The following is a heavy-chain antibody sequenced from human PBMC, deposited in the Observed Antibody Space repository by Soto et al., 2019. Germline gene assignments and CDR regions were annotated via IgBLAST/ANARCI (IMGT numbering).Heavy chain of an antibody. CDR2: ISAYDGKT. CDR1: GYTFNTYC. CDR3: ARDPHEFWTSYWFDP. V-gene: IGHV1-18*01. D-gene: IGHD3-3*01. Sequence: ASVKVSCKTSGYTFNTYCINWVRQAPGQGLEFMGWISAYDGKTTYAEKFQGRVTMTTDTSTSTAYMELRSLRSDDTAIYYCARDPHEFWTSYWFDPWGQGTPVTVSS. J-gene: IGHJ5*02.